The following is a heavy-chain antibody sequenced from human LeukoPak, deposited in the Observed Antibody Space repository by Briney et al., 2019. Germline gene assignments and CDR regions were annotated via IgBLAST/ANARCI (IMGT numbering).Heavy chain of an antibody. CDR2: IYYSGST. D-gene: IGHD5-18*01. Sequence: SETLSLTCTVSGHSISSYYWSWIRQPPGKGLEWIGFIYYSGSTNYNPSLKSRVTVSVDTSKNQFSLKLSSVTAADTAVYYCARGDARGYSYGHFHFDHWGHGTLVTVSS. V-gene: IGHV4-59*01. CDR1: GHSISSYY. J-gene: IGHJ4*01. CDR3: ARGDARGYSYGHFHFDH.